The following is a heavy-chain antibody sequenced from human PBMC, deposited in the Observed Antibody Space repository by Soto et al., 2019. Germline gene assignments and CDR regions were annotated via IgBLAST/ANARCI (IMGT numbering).Heavy chain of an antibody. CDR1: GASIRSGSY. Sequence: SETLSLTCTVSGASIRSGSYWGWIRQPPGKGLEWIGSIYSIGNTYYNPSLKSGVTISADTSKNQFSLNLISVTAADTAVYYCRRSSRYSTDVWGQGITVTVSS. CDR3: RRSSRYSTDV. D-gene: IGHD6-19*01. J-gene: IGHJ6*02. CDR2: IYSIGNT. V-gene: IGHV4-38-2*02.